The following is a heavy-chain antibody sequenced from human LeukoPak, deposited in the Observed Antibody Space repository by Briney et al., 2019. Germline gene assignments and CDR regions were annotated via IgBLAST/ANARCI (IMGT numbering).Heavy chain of an antibody. V-gene: IGHV3-23*01. J-gene: IGHJ4*02. Sequence: GGPLTLFCAPCGPTFSILAITWVPHARGKGLECVSLMGGSGVSTYCADSVKGRFTISRDNTKNTLFLQMNSLRGEDTAVDYCAKDHSDYGTGFDYWGQGKLAIVSS. CDR2: MGGSGVST. CDR1: GPTFSILA. D-gene: IGHD4-17*01. CDR3: AKDHSDYGTGFDY.